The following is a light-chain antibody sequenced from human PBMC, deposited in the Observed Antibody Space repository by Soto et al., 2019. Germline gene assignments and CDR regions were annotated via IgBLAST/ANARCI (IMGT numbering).Light chain of an antibody. J-gene: IGKJ4*02. Sequence: EIVLTQSPGTLSLSPGERATLSCRASQSVSSSYLAWYQQKPGQAPRLLIYGASSRATGIPDRFSGSGSGTDFTLTISRLEPEDFAVYYCQQYGSSPPFXGGTRWIS. V-gene: IGKV3-20*01. CDR1: QSVSSSY. CDR3: QQYGSSPP. CDR2: GAS.